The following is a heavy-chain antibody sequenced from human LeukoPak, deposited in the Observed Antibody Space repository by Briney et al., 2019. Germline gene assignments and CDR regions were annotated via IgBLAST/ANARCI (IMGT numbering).Heavy chain of an antibody. Sequence: GGSLRLSCGASGFTFSSYAMHWVRQAPGKGLEWVSGISGRSKSNSPWYAESVRGRSTISRDNSKNTAYLQMESLRAEDTAVYFCARDRDYPRDQFDYWGQGTLVTVSS. V-gene: IGHV3-23*01. D-gene: IGHD4-17*01. CDR1: GFTFSSYA. CDR2: ISGRSKSNSP. J-gene: IGHJ4*02. CDR3: ARDRDYPRDQFDY.